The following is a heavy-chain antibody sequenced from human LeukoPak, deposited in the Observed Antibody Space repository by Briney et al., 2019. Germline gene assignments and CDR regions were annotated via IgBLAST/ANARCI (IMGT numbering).Heavy chain of an antibody. D-gene: IGHD6-13*01. V-gene: IGHV4-59*01. CDR1: GDSISSYY. J-gene: IGHJ3*01. CDR3: ARISSSNWYNERGAFDV. Sequence: SETLSLTCTVSGDSISSYYWSWVRQPPGKGLEWLGFVYYTGSTNYSPSLKSRVTISVDTSKNQFSLKLRSVTAADTAVYYCARISSSNWYNERGAFDVWGQGTMVTVSS. CDR2: VYYTGST.